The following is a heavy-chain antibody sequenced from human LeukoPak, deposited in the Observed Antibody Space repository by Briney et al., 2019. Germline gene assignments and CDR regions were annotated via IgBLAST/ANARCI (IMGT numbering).Heavy chain of an antibody. CDR2: IYYTGRT. Sequence: PSETLSLTCTVSGVSISSYYRSWIRQPPGKGLERVGAIYYTGRTDYNPSLKSRVTISLDTSKNQFSLKLSSVTAVDTAVYYCAREPWNEVWFGEIGDRYYYYYVDVWGKGTTVTVSS. D-gene: IGHD3-10*01. CDR3: AREPWNEVWFGEIGDRYYYYYVDV. V-gene: IGHV4-59*01. J-gene: IGHJ6*03. CDR1: GVSISSYY.